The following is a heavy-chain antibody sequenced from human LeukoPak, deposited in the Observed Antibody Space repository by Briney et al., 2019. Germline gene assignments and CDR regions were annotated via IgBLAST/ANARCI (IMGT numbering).Heavy chain of an antibody. Sequence: GGSMRLSCAASGSTFSSYAMHWVRQAPGKGLEYVSAISSNGGSTYYANSVKGRFTISRDNSKNTLYLQMGSLRAEDMAVYYCARAGITEDYYFDYWGQGTLVTVSS. D-gene: IGHD3-16*01. CDR3: ARAGITEDYYFDY. V-gene: IGHV3-64*01. CDR1: GSTFSSYA. J-gene: IGHJ4*02. CDR2: ISSNGGST.